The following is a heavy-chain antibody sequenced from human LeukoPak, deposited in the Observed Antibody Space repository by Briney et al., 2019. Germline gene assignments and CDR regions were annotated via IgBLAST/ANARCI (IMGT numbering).Heavy chain of an antibody. CDR3: ARDGHWEVTRGHYFDY. Sequence: GGSLRLSCAASGFTFSRYSMNWVRQAPGKGLEWVSSISISSNYIYYPDSLKGRFTISRDNAKNSLYLQMNSLRAEDTAVYYCARDGHWEVTRGHYFDYWGQGTLVTVSS. D-gene: IGHD4-11*01. V-gene: IGHV3-21*01. J-gene: IGHJ4*02. CDR1: GFTFSRYS. CDR2: ISISSNYI.